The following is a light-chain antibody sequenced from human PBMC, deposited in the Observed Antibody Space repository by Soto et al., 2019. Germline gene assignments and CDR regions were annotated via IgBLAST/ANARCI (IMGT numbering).Light chain of an antibody. CDR3: QQYGGSPPLT. Sequence: IVLTQSPGTLSLSPGERATLSCRASQSVSSSYLAWYQLKPGQAPRLLIYGASSRATGIPDRFSGSGSGTDFTLTISRLEPEDFAVYYCQQYGGSPPLTFGGGTKVEIK. CDR1: QSVSSSY. J-gene: IGKJ4*01. V-gene: IGKV3-20*01. CDR2: GAS.